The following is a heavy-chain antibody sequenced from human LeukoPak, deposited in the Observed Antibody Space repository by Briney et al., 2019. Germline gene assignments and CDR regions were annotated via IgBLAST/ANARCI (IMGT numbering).Heavy chain of an antibody. D-gene: IGHD1-26*01. CDR3: ARASGSYDY. Sequence: GRSLRLSCAASGFTFSSYGLHWARQAPGKGLEWVAVIWYDGSNRYYADSVKGRFTISRDNSKNTLYLQMNSLRAEDTAVYYCARASGSYDYWGQGTLVTVSS. J-gene: IGHJ4*02. V-gene: IGHV3-33*01. CDR1: GFTFSSYG. CDR2: IWYDGSNR.